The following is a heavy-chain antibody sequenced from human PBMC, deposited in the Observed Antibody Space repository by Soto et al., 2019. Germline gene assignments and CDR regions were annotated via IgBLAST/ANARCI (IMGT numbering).Heavy chain of an antibody. V-gene: IGHV4-34*01. CDR1: GGSFSGYY. J-gene: IGHJ6*02. D-gene: IGHD6-19*01. CDR2: INHSGST. Sequence: SETLSLNCAVYGGSFSGYYWSWIRQPPGKGLEWIGEINHSGSTNYNPSLKSRVTISVDTSKNQFSLKLSSVTAADTAGYYCTFSAGKHLDHYGMDVFGPGTRVTV. CDR3: TFSAGKHLDHYGMDV.